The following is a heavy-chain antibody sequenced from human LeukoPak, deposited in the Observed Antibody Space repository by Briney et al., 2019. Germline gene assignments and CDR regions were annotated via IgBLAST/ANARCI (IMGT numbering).Heavy chain of an antibody. CDR2: IIHSGST. CDR3: ARGTYYYGSGSQAY. D-gene: IGHD3-10*01. Sequence: KPPETLSLTCTVSGGSVSSGSYYWSWIRQPPGKGLEWIGEIIHSGSTNYNPSLKSRVTISVDTSKNQFSLKLSSVTAADTAVYYCARGTYYYGSGSQAYWGQGTLVTVSS. V-gene: IGHV4-39*07. CDR1: GGSVSSGSYY. J-gene: IGHJ4*02.